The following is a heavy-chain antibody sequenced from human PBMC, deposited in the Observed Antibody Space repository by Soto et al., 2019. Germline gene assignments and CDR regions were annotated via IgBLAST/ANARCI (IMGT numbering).Heavy chain of an antibody. CDR3: ARFWGPVTAAVDDY. D-gene: IGHD6-13*01. J-gene: IGHJ4*02. CDR2: ISYDGNIK. Sequence: QVQLVESGGGVVQPGRSLRLSCAASGFTFSNFGMQWVRQAPGKGLEWVASISYDGNIKYSAEYVKGRLTISRDNSKNTLYLQMNSLRSEDTAVYYCARFWGPVTAAVDDYWGQGTLVTVSS. V-gene: IGHV3-30*03. CDR1: GFTFSNFG.